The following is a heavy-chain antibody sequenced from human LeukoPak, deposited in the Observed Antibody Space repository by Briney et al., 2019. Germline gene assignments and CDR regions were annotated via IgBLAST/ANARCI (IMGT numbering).Heavy chain of an antibody. J-gene: IGHJ3*02. D-gene: IGHD3-3*01. V-gene: IGHV3-7*01. CDR2: IKEDGSEK. Sequence: GGSLRLSCAASGFTISDYWMSWVRQAPGKGLEWVANIKEDGSEKNYVDSAKGRFTISRDNAKNSLYLQMNNLRAEDTAVYYCASKGGSFTISGVLYNDAFAIWGQGTMVTVS. CDR3: ASKGGSFTISGVLYNDAFAI. CDR1: GFTISDYW.